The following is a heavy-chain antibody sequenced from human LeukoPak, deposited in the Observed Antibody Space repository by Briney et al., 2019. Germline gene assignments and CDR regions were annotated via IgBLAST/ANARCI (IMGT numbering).Heavy chain of an antibody. V-gene: IGHV4-34*01. D-gene: IGHD3-16*01. CDR2: INHSGST. Sequence: ASETLSLTCAVYGGSFSGYYWSWIRQPPGKGLEWIGEINHSGSTNYNPSLKSRVTISVDTSKNQFSLKLSSVTAADTAVYYCAREAGDYVWGSSPHNPLDVWGKGTTVTVSS. CDR1: GGSFSGYY. J-gene: IGHJ6*04. CDR3: AREAGDYVWGSSPHNPLDV.